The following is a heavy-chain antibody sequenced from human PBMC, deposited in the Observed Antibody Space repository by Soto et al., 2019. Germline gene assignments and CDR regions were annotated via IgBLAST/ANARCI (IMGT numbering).Heavy chain of an antibody. J-gene: IGHJ4*02. Sequence: QVQLQESGPGLVKPTGTLSLTCDVSRGSINSSNWWSWVRQAPGQGLEWIGEIYQTGNTNENWSLKSRVTLSVDKSKNQFSLRLASVTAADTAIYFCAMKGPSDDSPFQSWGQGILVTVSS. V-gene: IGHV4-4*01. CDR3: AMKGPSDDSPFQS. CDR1: RGSINSSNW. D-gene: IGHD2-21*02. CDR2: IYQTGNT.